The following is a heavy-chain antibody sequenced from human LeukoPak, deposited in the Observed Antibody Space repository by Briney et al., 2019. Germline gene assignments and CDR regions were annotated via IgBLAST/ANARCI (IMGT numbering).Heavy chain of an antibody. CDR1: GGSISSGSYY. D-gene: IGHD3-22*01. CDR3: AVTGTYYYDSSGYYYGGYFDY. CDR2: IYTSGST. Sequence: PSETLSLTCTVSGGSISSGSYYWSWIRQPAGKGLEWIGRIYTSGSTNYNPSLKSRVTISVDTSKNQFSLKLRSVTAADTAVYYFAVTGTYYYDSSGYYYGGYFDYWGQGTLVTVSS. V-gene: IGHV4-61*02. J-gene: IGHJ4*02.